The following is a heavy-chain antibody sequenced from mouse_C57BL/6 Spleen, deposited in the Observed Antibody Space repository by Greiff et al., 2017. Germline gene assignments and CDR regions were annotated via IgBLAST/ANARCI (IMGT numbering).Heavy chain of an antibody. D-gene: IGHD4-1*01. J-gene: IGHJ3*01. CDR1: GFTFSNYW. CDR3: TGQTGSFAY. Sequence: EVMLVESGGGLVQPGGSMKLSCVASGFTFSNYWMNWVRQSPEKGLEWVAQIRLKSDNYATHYAESVKGRFTISRDDSKSSVSLQMNNLRAEDTGIYYCTGQTGSFAYWGQGTLVTVSA. V-gene: IGHV6-3*01. CDR2: IRLKSDNYAT.